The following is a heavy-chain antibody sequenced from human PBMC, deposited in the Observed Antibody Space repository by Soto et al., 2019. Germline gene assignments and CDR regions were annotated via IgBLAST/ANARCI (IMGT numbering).Heavy chain of an antibody. Sequence: SETLSLTCAVSGGSISSGGYSWCWIRQPPGKGLEWIGYIYHSGSTYYNPSLKSRVTISVDRSKNQFSLKLSSVTAADTAVYYCASLMGDCSSTSCPDYWGQGTLVTVSS. V-gene: IGHV4-30-2*01. J-gene: IGHJ4*02. D-gene: IGHD2-2*01. CDR2: IYHSGST. CDR1: GGSISSGGYS. CDR3: ASLMGDCSSTSCPDY.